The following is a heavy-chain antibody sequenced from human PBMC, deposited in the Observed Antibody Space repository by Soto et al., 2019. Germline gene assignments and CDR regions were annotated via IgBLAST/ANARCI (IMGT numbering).Heavy chain of an antibody. V-gene: IGHV3-23*01. CDR2: ISGSGGST. CDR3: AYTNWESCSGDNCYVLDF. D-gene: IGHD2-15*01. J-gene: IGHJ4*02. CDR1: GFTFSDFV. Sequence: EVLLLESGGGLVQPGGSLRLSCAASGFTFSDFVMTWVRQTPGKGLEWVSGISGSGGSTYYADSVKGRFTISRDNSKNMLYRQMNALRAEDTAIDDCAYTNWESCSGDNCYVLDFWGQGTLVTVSS.